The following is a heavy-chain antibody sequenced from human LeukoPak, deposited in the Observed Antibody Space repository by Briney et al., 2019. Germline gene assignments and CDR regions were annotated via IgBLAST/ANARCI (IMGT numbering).Heavy chain of an antibody. CDR3: ARRSGSYNY. Sequence: SETLSLTCAVSGYSISSGYYWGWIRQPPGKGLEWIGNIYHSGSTYYNPSLKSRVTISVDTAKNQFSLKLSSVTAADTAVYYCARRSGSYNYWGQGTLVTVSS. CDR1: GYSISSGYY. CDR2: IYHSGST. V-gene: IGHV4-38-2*01. D-gene: IGHD1-26*01. J-gene: IGHJ4*02.